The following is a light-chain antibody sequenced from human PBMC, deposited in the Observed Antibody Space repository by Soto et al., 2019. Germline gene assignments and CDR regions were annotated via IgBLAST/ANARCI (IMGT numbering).Light chain of an antibody. CDR1: QGISSF. V-gene: IGKV1-9*01. CDR3: KQLNITPLP. Sequence: DIQLTQSPSFLSASVGDRVTITCRASQGISSFLAWYQQKPGKAPKLLIYAASTLQSGVPSRFSGIVSGTKSTPTISSLHPKVFATYFCKQLNITPLPFGGGPKVK. CDR2: AAS. J-gene: IGKJ4*01.